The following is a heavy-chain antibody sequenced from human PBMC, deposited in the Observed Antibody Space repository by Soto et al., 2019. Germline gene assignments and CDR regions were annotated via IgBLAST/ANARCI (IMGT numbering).Heavy chain of an antibody. Sequence: QVQLMQSGAEVKKPGASVKVSCKASGNTFTNYYIHWVRQAPGQGLEWMGKINPSGGHTTYSQNVLGRVTMTRDTSTSTLDLERTSLTSDDTAVYYCARGGHVVVVTAAFDYWGQGTLVTVSS. CDR2: INPSGGHT. CDR3: ARGGHVVVVTAAFDY. V-gene: IGHV1-46*01. D-gene: IGHD2-21*02. J-gene: IGHJ4*02. CDR1: GNTFTNYY.